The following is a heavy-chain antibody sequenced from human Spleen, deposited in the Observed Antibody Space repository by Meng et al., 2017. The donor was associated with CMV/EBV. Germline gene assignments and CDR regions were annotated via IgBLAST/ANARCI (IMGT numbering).Heavy chain of an antibody. CDR3: ARDYRRWPRGSVHAFDI. J-gene: IGHJ3*02. Sequence: GGSLRLSCAASGFTFSDYAITWVRQAPGKGLEWVGLIRSRAYGGTTEYAASVRGRFTVSRDDSKNIAYLQMNSLKTEDTALYYCARDYRRWPRGSVHAFDIWGQGTMVTVSS. CDR2: IRSRAYGGTT. V-gene: IGHV3-49*04. D-gene: IGHD3-16*02. CDR1: GFTFSDYA.